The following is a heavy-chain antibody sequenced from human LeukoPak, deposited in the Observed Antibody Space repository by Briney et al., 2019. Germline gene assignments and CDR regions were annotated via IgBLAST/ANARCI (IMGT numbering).Heavy chain of an antibody. J-gene: IGHJ4*02. CDR1: GFTFSSYA. CDR2: ISGSGGST. V-gene: IGHV3-23*01. D-gene: IGHD6-6*01. CDR3: AKDGYSSSSRDFDY. Sequence: PGGSLRLSCAASGFTFSSYAMSWVRQAPGKGLEWVSAISGSGGSTYYADSVKGRFTISRDNSKNTLYLQMISLRAEDTAVYYFAKDGYSSSSRDFDYWGQGTLVTVSS.